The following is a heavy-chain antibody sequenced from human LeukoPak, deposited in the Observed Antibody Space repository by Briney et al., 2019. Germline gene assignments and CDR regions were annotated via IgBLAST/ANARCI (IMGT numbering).Heavy chain of an antibody. Sequence: SETLSLTCAVSGYSISSGYYWGWIRQPPGKGLEWIGSIYHSGSTYYNPSLKSRVTISVDTSKNQFSLKLSSVTAADTAVYYCASPPSGGYGFAFDIWGQGTMVTVSS. CDR2: IYHSGST. D-gene: IGHD1-26*01. CDR1: GYSISSGYY. V-gene: IGHV4-38-2*01. CDR3: ASPPSGGYGFAFDI. J-gene: IGHJ3*02.